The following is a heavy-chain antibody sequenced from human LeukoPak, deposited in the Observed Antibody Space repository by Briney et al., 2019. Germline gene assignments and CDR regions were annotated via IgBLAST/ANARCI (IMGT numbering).Heavy chain of an antibody. Sequence: PGRSLRLSCAASGFTFSSYGMHWVRQAPSKRLEWVAVISYDGSNKYYADSVKGRFTISRDNSKNTLYLQMNSLRAEDTAVYYCAKGNWFDPWGQGTLVTVSS. CDR3: AKGNWFDP. J-gene: IGHJ5*02. V-gene: IGHV3-30*18. CDR2: ISYDGSNK. CDR1: GFTFSSYG.